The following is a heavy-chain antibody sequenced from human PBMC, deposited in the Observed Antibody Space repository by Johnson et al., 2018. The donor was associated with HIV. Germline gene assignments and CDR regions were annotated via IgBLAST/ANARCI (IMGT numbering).Heavy chain of an antibody. CDR2: INLDGSEK. D-gene: IGHD6-13*01. CDR3: TTDRGSSSSEEEAFDI. V-gene: IGHV3-7*03. Sequence: VQLVESGGDLVQPGGSLRLSCAASGFTFNSFWLSWVRQAPGKGLEWAANINLDGSEKYYVDSVKGRFTISRDNSRNTLYLQMNSLRAEDTAVYYCTTDRGSSSSEEEAFDIWGQGTMVTVSS. CDR1: GFTFNSFW. J-gene: IGHJ3*02.